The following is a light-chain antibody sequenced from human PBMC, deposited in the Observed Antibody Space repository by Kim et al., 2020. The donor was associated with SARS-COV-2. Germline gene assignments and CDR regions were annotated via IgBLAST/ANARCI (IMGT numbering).Light chain of an antibody. CDR3: QVWDSSSDHWV. CDR1: NIGSKS. J-gene: IGLJ3*02. CDR2: YDS. V-gene: IGLV3-21*04. Sequence: APGKTARINCGGNNIGSKSVHWYQQKPGQAPVLVIYYDSDRPSGIPERFSGSNSGNTATLTISRVEAGDEADYYCQVWDSSSDHWVFGGGTKVTVL.